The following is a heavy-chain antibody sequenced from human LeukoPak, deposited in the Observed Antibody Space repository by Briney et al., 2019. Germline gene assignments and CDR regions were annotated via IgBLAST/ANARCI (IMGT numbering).Heavy chain of an antibody. D-gene: IGHD1-26*01. J-gene: IGHJ4*02. V-gene: IGHV3-23*01. Sequence: PGGSLRLPCAASGFIFSTYAMSWVRQAPGKGLEWVSAISGSGDRTYYADSVKGRFTISRDNSKDTLYLQMNSLRAGDTAVYFYAKEEPVGLSNCFDYWGQGTPVTVSS. CDR1: GFIFSTYA. CDR3: AKEEPVGLSNCFDY. CDR2: ISGSGDRT.